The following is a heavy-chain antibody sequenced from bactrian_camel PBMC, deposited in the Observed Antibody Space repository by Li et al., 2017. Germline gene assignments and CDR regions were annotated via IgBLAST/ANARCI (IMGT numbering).Heavy chain of an antibody. CDR1: GTMYSAFC. D-gene: IGHD6*01. V-gene: IGHV3S53*01. CDR3: AEGRGSRGEHCYSLNY. Sequence: HVQLVESGGGPVQAGGSLRLSCALPGTMYSAFCMGWYRQAPGKEREGIAGIHPSGRTSYAASVQGRFTISQDNAKNTVYLQMNSLQPEDTAMYYCAEGRGSRGEHCYSLNYWGQGTQVTVS. J-gene: IGHJ4*01. CDR2: IHPSGRT.